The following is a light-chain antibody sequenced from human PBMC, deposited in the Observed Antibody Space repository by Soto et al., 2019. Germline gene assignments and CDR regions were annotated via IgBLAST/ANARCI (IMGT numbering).Light chain of an antibody. CDR1: CSNIGNNA. CDR3: AAWDDSLNGRI. J-gene: IGLJ2*01. V-gene: IGLV1-36*01. CDR2: YDD. Sequence: QSVLTQPPSVSEAPRQRVTISCSGSCSNIGNNAVSWFQQLPGKAPKLLIYYDDLLASGVSDRFSGSKSGTSASLAISGLQSEDVADYYCAAWDDSLNGRIFGGGTKLTVL.